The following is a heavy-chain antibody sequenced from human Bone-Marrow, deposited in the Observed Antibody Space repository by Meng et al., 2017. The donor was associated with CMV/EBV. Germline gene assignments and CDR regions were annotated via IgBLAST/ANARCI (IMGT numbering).Heavy chain of an antibody. CDR3: ARGVVDTAMVYAPSIGDNWFDP. J-gene: IGHJ5*02. Sequence: GESLKISCAASRFTFSSYPMHWVRQAPGKGLEWVANIKQDGSEKYYVDSVKGRFTISRDNAKNSLYLQMSSLRAEDTAVYYCARGVVDTAMVYAPSIGDNWFDPWGQGTLVTVSS. CDR1: RFTFSSYP. CDR2: IKQDGSEK. D-gene: IGHD5-18*01. V-gene: IGHV3-7*04.